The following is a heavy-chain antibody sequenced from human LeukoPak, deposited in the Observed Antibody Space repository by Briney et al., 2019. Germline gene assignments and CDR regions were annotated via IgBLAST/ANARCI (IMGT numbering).Heavy chain of an antibody. D-gene: IGHD6-19*01. J-gene: IGHJ6*02. CDR3: ARDSSGWYGIAGYYYGMDV. CDR1: GYTFTSYG. V-gene: IGHV1-18*01. Sequence: ASVKVSCKASGYTFTSYGLRWLRQAPGQGLEWMGWISAYNGNTNHAQKLQGRVTMTTDTSTSTAYMELRSLRSDDTAVYYCARDSSGWYGIAGYYYGMDVWGQGTTVTVSS. CDR2: ISAYNGNT.